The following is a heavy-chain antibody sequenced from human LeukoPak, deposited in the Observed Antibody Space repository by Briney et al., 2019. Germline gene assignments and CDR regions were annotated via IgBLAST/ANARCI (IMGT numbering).Heavy chain of an antibody. CDR2: ISAYNGNT. D-gene: IGHD3-3*01. CDR1: GYTFTSYG. CDR3: ARDALQNYDFWSGYTPGPNWFDP. Sequence: ASVKVSCKASGYTFTSYGISWVRQAPGQGLEWMGWISAYNGNTNYAQKLQGRVTMTTDTSTSTAYMELRSLSSDDTAVYYCARDALQNYDFWSGYTPGPNWFDPWGQGTLVTVSS. J-gene: IGHJ5*02. V-gene: IGHV1-18*01.